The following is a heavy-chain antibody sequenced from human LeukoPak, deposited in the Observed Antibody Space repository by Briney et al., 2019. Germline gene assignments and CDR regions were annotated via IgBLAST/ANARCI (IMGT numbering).Heavy chain of an antibody. Sequence: SETLSLTCTVSGGSITSSNYYWGWIRQPPGKGLEWIANIYYSGSTSYNLSLKSRVTISVDTSKNQFSLKLTSVTAADTAVYYCARVELSTDLGKLPKWFDPWGQGTLVTVSS. CDR1: GGSITSSNYY. D-gene: IGHD5/OR15-5a*01. CDR3: ARVELSTDLGKLPKWFDP. V-gene: IGHV4-39*07. CDR2: IYYSGST. J-gene: IGHJ5*02.